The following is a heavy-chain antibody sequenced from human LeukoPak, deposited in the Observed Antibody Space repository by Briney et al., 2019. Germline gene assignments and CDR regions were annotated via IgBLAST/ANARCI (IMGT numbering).Heavy chain of an antibody. CDR2: IYTSGST. D-gene: IGHD2-2*01. Sequence: PSETLSLTCTVSGGSISSYYWSWIRQPAGKGLEWIGRIYTSGSTNYNPSLKSRVTTSVDTSKNQFSLKLSSVTAADTAVYYCARSGYCSCTSCYPYYYYYYMDVWGKGTTVTVSS. CDR1: GGSISSYY. CDR3: ARSGYCSCTSCYPYYYYYYMDV. V-gene: IGHV4-4*07. J-gene: IGHJ6*03.